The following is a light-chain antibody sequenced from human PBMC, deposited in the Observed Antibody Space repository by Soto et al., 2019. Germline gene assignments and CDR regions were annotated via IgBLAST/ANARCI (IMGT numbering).Light chain of an antibody. V-gene: IGLV2-8*01. Sequence: QSVLTQPPSASGSPGQSVTISCTGTSSDVGGYNYVSWYQQHPGKAPKLMIYEVSKRPSGVPDRFSGSKSGNTASLTVSGLQPEDEGGYTCSSYAGRKNPYVLGTGTKLPVL. J-gene: IGLJ1*01. CDR1: SSDVGGYNY. CDR2: EVS. CDR3: SSYAGRKNPYV.